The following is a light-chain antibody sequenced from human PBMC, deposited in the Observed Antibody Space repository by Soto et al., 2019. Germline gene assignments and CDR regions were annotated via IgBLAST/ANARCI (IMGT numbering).Light chain of an antibody. V-gene: IGLV2-14*01. J-gene: IGLJ3*02. CDR2: DVS. CDR3: TSYTTSSTHVV. Sequence: QSVLTQPASVSGSPGQSITISCTGTSSDVGSYNYVSWYQQYPGKAPKLMIYDVSNRPSWVSYRFSGSKSGNTASLTISGLQADDEAYYYCTSYTTSSTHVVFGAGTKLTVL. CDR1: SSDVGSYNY.